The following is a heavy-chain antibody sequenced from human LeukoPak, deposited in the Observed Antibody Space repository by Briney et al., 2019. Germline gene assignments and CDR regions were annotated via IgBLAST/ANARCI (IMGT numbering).Heavy chain of an antibody. CDR2: LFSRGTT. V-gene: IGHV4-61*02. J-gene: IGHJ4*02. CDR1: GGSFSSDDYS. D-gene: IGHD2-2*01. CDR3: ARTPQYCSSTSCYPGPHFDY. Sequence: SQTLSLTCTVSGGSFSSDDYSWNWIRQPAGQGLEWIGRLFSRGTTNYNPALKSRVTISVDTSKNQFSLKLSSVTAADTAVYYCARTPQYCSSTSCYPGPHFDYWGQGTLVTVSS.